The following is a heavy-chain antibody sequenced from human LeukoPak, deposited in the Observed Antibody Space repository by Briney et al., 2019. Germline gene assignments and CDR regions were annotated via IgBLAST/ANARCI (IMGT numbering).Heavy chain of an antibody. CDR2: ISSSSSYI. D-gene: IGHD2-2*01. CDR1: GFTFSTYS. Sequence: GGSLRLSCAASGFTFSTYSMNWVHQAPGKGLEWVSSISSSSSYIYYADSVKGRFTISRDNAKNSLYLQMNSLRAEDTAVYYCARDHCSSTSCYYYFDYWGQGTLVTVSS. J-gene: IGHJ4*02. CDR3: ARDHCSSTSCYYYFDY. V-gene: IGHV3-21*01.